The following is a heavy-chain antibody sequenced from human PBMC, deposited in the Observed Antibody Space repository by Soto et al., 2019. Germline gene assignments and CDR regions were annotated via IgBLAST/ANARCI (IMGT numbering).Heavy chain of an antibody. CDR2: ISGSGGST. V-gene: IGHV3-23*01. CDR1: GFTFSSYA. CDR3: AKVSVAMIVAVITPYFDY. J-gene: IGHJ4*02. D-gene: IGHD3-22*01. Sequence: EVQLLESGGGLVQPGGSLRLSCAASGFTFSSYAMSWVRQAPGKGLEWVSAISGSGGSTYYADSVKGRFTISRDNSKNTLYLQMNSLRAEDTAVYYCAKVSVAMIVAVITPYFDYWGQGTLVTVSS.